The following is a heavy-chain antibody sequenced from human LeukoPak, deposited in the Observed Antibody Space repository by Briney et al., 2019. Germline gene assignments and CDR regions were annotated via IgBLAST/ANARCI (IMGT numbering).Heavy chain of an antibody. J-gene: IGHJ3*02. V-gene: IGHV3-21*01. CDR2: ISSSSSCI. Sequence: GGSLSLSCAASGFTFSSYSMNCVGQAPGKGREGVLSISSSSSCIYYADSVKGRFTISRDNAKNSLYLQMNSLRAEDTAVYYCAREDSEAFDIWGQGTMVTVSS. D-gene: IGHD2-15*01. CDR1: GFTFSSYS. CDR3: AREDSEAFDI.